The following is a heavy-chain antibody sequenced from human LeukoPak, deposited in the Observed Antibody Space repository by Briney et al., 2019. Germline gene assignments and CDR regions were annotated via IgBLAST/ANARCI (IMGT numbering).Heavy chain of an antibody. Sequence: ASVKVSCKASGYTFTSYYMHWVRQAPRQGLEWMGIINPSGGSTSYAQKFQGRVTMTRDTSTSTVYMELSSLRSEDTAVYYCARVGSTGYFDYWGQGTLVTVSS. J-gene: IGHJ4*02. CDR3: ARVGSTGYFDY. CDR1: GYTFTSYY. V-gene: IGHV1-46*01. CDR2: INPSGGST.